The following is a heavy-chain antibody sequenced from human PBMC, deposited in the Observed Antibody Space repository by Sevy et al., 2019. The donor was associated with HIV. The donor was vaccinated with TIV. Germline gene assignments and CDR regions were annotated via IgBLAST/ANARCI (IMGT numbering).Heavy chain of an antibody. CDR2: FSFGCGRI. D-gene: IGHD2-8*01. CDR3: AREGCTQPHDY. CDR1: GFTFAKYS. V-gene: IGHV3-23*01. Sequence: GGSLRLSCAASGFTFAKYSMSWVRQAPGKGLEWVSTFSFGCGRINYADSVKGRFTPSRDDSKNTLFLQMNSLRAEDTATYFCAREGCTQPHDYWGQGTLVTVSS. J-gene: IGHJ4*02.